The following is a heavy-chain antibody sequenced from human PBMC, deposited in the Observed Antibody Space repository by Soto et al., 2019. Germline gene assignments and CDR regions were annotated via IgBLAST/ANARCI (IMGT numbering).Heavy chain of an antibody. CDR1: GFTFSSYS. CDR3: ARGRPGWFDP. V-gene: IGHV3-48*02. J-gene: IGHJ5*02. Sequence: GGSLRLSCAASGFTFSSYSMNWVRQAPGKGLEWLSYISRSSSTTEYADSVKGRLTISRDNAKNSLYLQMNSLRDEDTAVYYCARGRPGWFDPWGQGTLVTVSS. CDR2: ISRSSSTT.